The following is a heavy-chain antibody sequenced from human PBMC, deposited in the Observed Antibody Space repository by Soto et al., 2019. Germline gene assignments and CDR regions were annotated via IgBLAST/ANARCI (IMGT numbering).Heavy chain of an antibody. CDR1: GFTFSSYS. Sequence: SLRLSCAASGFTFSSYSMNWVRQAPGKGLEWVSSISSSSSYIYYADSVKGRFTISRDNAKNSLYLQMNSLRAEDTAVYYCARDGRYCSSTSCYAYYYYGMDVWGQGTTVTVSS. CDR2: ISSSSSYI. V-gene: IGHV3-21*01. D-gene: IGHD2-2*01. CDR3: ARDGRYCSSTSCYAYYYYGMDV. J-gene: IGHJ6*02.